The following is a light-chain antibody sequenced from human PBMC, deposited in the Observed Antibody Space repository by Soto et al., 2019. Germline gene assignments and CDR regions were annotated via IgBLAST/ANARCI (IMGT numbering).Light chain of an antibody. CDR1: QSVSSN. CDR3: QQYNSRWT. V-gene: IGKV3-15*01. CDR2: GAS. J-gene: IGKJ1*01. Sequence: EIVMTQSPATVSVSPGERATLYCRASQSVSSNLAWYQQKPGQAPRLLMYGASSRATGIPARFSGSGSGTEFTLTISSLQSEDFAVYYCQQYNSRWTFGQGTKVDIK.